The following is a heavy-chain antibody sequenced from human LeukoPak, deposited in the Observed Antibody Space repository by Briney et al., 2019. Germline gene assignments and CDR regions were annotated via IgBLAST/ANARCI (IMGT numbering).Heavy chain of an antibody. CDR1: GFTFSSYA. V-gene: IGHV3-7*01. CDR3: ARHRFLEWLLNDY. CDR2: IKQDGSEK. J-gene: IGHJ4*02. Sequence: GGSLRLSCAASGFTFSSYAMSWVRQAPGKGLEWVANIKQDGSEKYYVDSVKGRFTISRDNAKNSLYLQMNSLRAEDTAVYYCARHRFLEWLLNDYWGQGTLVTVSS. D-gene: IGHD3-3*01.